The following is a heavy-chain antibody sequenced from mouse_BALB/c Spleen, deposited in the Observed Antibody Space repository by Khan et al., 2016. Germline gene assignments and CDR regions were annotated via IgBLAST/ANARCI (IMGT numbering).Heavy chain of an antibody. CDR1: GYTFTSYW. Sequence: QVQLQQPGAELVKPGASVKLSCKASGYTFTSYWMHWVKQRPGQGLEWIGEINASNGSTNYDEKFKTKATLTVDKSSSTAYMQLSSLTSEDSAVYYCARGGPNWDYFDYWGQGTTLTVSS. D-gene: IGHD4-1*02. V-gene: IGHV1S81*02. CDR3: ARGGPNWDYFDY. J-gene: IGHJ2*01. CDR2: INASNGST.